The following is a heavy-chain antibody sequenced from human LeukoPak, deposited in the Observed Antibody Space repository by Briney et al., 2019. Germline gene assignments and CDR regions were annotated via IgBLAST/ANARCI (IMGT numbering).Heavy chain of an antibody. V-gene: IGHV1-46*01. CDR2: IYPRDGST. J-gene: IGHJ5*02. Sequence: ASVKVSCKASGYTFTSNYIHWVRQAPGQGLEWMGMIYPRDGSTSYAQKLQGRVTMTTDISTSTAYMELRSLRSDDTAVYYCARATREWFDPWGQGTLVTVSS. CDR1: GYTFTSNY. D-gene: IGHD5-24*01. CDR3: ARATREWFDP.